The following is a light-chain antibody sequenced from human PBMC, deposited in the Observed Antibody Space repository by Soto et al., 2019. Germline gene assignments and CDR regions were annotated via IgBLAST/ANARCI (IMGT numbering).Light chain of an antibody. CDR1: QSVGSNY. CDR3: QQYGSSSLT. V-gene: IGKV3-20*01. Sequence: EVVLTQSPGTLSLSPGERATLSCRASQSVGSNYLAWYQQKPGQAPRLLIYATSRRATAIPDRFRGSGSGTDFTLTISRLEPEDFAVYYCQQYGSSSLTFGQGTKVDIK. CDR2: ATS. J-gene: IGKJ1*01.